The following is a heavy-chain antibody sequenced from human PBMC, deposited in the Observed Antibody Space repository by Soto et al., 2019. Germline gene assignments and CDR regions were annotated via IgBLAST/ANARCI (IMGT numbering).Heavy chain of an antibody. V-gene: IGHV1-69*12. CDR2: IIPIFGTA. J-gene: IGHJ6*02. D-gene: IGHD1-26*01. Sequence: QVQLVQSGAEVKKPGSSVKVSCKASGGTFSSYAISWVRPAPGQGLEWMGGIIPIFGTANYAQKFQGRVTITADESTSPAYMELRSLRSEDTAVYYCARHPVSGSYAYYYGMDVWGQGTTVTVSS. CDR3: ARHPVSGSYAYYYGMDV. CDR1: GGTFSSYA.